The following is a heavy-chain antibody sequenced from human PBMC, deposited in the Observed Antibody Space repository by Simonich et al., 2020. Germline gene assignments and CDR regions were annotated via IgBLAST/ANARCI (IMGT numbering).Heavy chain of an antibody. CDR2: INPNSGGT. J-gene: IGHJ3*02. CDR1: GYTFTGYY. Sequence: QVQLVQSGAEVKKPGASVKVSCKASGYTFTGYYMHWVRQAPGQGLEWMGWINPNSGGTNYAQKVQGRVTMTRDTSISPAYMELSRLRSDDTAVYYCARVRFEAFDIWGQGTMVTVSS. CDR3: ARVRFEAFDI. V-gene: IGHV1-2*02.